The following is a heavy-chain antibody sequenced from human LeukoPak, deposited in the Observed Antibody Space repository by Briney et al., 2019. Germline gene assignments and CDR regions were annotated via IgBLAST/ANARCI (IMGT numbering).Heavy chain of an antibody. CDR3: ARDPIAAAAVY. CDR2: IYYSGST. J-gene: IGHJ4*02. Sequence: PSETLSLTCTVSGGSISSYYWSWIRQPPGKGLEWIGYIYYSGSTNYNPSLESRVTISVDTSKNQFSLKLSSVTAADTAVYYCARDPIAAAAVYWGQGTLVTVSS. D-gene: IGHD6-13*01. V-gene: IGHV4-59*01. CDR1: GGSISSYY.